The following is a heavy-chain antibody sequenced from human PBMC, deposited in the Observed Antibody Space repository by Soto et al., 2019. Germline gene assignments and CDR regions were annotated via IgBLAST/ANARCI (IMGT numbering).Heavy chain of an antibody. Sequence: VQLLESGGGLVQPGGSLRLSCAASGFTFSSFAMHWVRQAPGKGLEWVSVISHDKSYTYYGDSVKGRFTISRDNSKNTLYLQMNSLRAEDTAVYHRAKDGAPGRPDDYWGKGTLVTVSS. D-gene: IGHD1-1*01. CDR2: ISHDKSYT. V-gene: IGHV3-30*18. CDR3: AKDGAPGRPDDY. CDR1: GFTFSSFA. J-gene: IGHJ4*02.